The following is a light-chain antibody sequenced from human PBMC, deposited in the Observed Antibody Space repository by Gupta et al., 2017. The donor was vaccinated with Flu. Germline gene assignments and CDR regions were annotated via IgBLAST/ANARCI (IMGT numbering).Light chain of an antibody. Sequence: EIVMTQSPATLSVSPGKSATLSCRASQSVSSNVAWYQQKPGQAPRLLIDDTSTSASGIPDRFSGSGSGTEFTLTISSLQSEDFAVYYCQQDDNWPRTFGQGTRVEFK. J-gene: IGKJ1*01. CDR3: QQDDNWPRT. CDR2: DTS. V-gene: IGKV3-15*01. CDR1: QSVSSN.